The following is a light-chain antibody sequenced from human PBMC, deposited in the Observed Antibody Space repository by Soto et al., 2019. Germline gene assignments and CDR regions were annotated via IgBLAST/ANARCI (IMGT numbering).Light chain of an antibody. Sequence: QFALTQPASVSGSPGQSITISCTGTGSDLAIYNYVSWYQQQPGKAPKLMIYQVTNRPSGVSNRFSGSRSGNTASLTISGLQAEDEADYYCSSYTDSSNYVFGTGTKVTV. V-gene: IGLV2-14*01. J-gene: IGLJ1*01. CDR1: GSDLAIYNY. CDR2: QVT. CDR3: SSYTDSSNYV.